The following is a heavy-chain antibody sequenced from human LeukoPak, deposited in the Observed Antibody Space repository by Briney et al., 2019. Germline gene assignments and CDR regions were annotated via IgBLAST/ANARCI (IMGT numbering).Heavy chain of an antibody. CDR1: GYTFTSYG. CDR2: ISAYNGNT. Sequence: ASVKVSCKASGYTFTSYGISWVRQAPGQGLEWMGWISAYNGNTNYAQKLQGRVTMTTDTSTSTAYMELRSLRSGDTAVYYCARDLRGGSCLDYWGQGTLVTVSS. D-gene: IGHD2-15*01. V-gene: IGHV1-18*01. J-gene: IGHJ4*02. CDR3: ARDLRGGSCLDY.